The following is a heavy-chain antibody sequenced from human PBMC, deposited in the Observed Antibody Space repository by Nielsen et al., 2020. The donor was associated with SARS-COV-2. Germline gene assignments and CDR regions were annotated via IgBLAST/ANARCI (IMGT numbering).Heavy chain of an antibody. J-gene: IGHJ3*02. CDR3: ARERNAFDI. CDR1: GFTFSSYD. V-gene: IGHV3-13*01. Sequence: GESLKISCAASGFTFSSYDMHWVRQATGKGLEWVSAIGTAGDTYYPGSVKGRLTISRENAKNSLYLQMNSLRAGDTAVYYCARERNAFDIWGQGTMVTVSS. CDR2: IGTAGDT.